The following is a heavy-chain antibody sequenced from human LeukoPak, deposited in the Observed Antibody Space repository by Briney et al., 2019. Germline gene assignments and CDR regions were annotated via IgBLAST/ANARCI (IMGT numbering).Heavy chain of an antibody. D-gene: IGHD4-23*01. CDR3: ARDMGAPDYGSYSVDY. CDR1: DGSVSGGSYY. J-gene: IGHJ4*02. Sequence: KPSETLSLTCTVSDGSVSGGSYYWSWIRQPPGRGLEWIAYIHYSGSAAYNPSLKSRVTISRDMSTNQFSLKMTSVTAADTAVYFCARDMGAPDYGSYSVDYWGQGTLVTVSS. V-gene: IGHV4-61*01. CDR2: IHYSGSA.